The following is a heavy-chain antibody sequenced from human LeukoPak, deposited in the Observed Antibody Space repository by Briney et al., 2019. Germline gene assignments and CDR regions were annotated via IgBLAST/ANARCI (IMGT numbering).Heavy chain of an antibody. CDR2: IKHDESEK. CDR3: ARWDCSKDTCTGGIDY. D-gene: IGHD2-2*01. CDR1: GFTFSNYW. V-gene: IGHV3-7*01. Sequence: LPGGSLRLSCGASGFTFSNYWMSWVRQAPGKGLEWVSNIKHDESEKNYVESVKGRFTISRDNAYNSLYLQMNSLRVDDTAVYYCARWDCSKDTCTGGIDYWGQGTLVTVSS. J-gene: IGHJ4*02.